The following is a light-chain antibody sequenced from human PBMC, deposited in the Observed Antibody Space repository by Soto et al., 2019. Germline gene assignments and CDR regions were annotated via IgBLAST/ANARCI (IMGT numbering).Light chain of an antibody. CDR3: ASYAGNNNFVL. CDR2: EVT. J-gene: IGLJ2*01. Sequence: QSALAQPPSASGSPGQSVTISCTGTSSDVGAYNYVSWYQQHPGKAPKLVIYEVTERPSGVPERFSGSKSGSTASLTVSGLQAKDEALYYCASYAGNNNFVLFGGGTKVTVL. V-gene: IGLV2-8*01. CDR1: SSDVGAYNY.